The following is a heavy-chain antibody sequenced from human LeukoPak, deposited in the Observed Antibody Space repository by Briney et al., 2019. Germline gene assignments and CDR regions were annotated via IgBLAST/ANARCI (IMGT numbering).Heavy chain of an antibody. CDR1: GFTFTNYA. D-gene: IGHD4-17*01. J-gene: IGHJ4*02. CDR3: AKDGNAYGDYDFDY. Sequence: GGSLRLSCAASGFTFTNYAMTWVPQAPGKGLEWVSAIGLRSGSTYYADSVKGRFTISRDNSKNTVYLQMNSLGADDTAVYYCAKDGNAYGDYDFDYWGQGTLVTVSS. CDR2: IGLRSGST. V-gene: IGHV3-23*01.